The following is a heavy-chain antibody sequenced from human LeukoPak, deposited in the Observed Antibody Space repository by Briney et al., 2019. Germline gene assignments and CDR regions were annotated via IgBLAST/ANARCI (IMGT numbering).Heavy chain of an antibody. Sequence: PSETLSLTCAVYGGSFSGYCLSCIRQPPGEGLEWIGEINHSGSTNYNPSLKSRVTISVDTSKNQFSLKLSSVTAADTAVYYCARSSWSLFDYWGQGTLVTVSS. J-gene: IGHJ4*02. CDR1: GGSFSGYC. D-gene: IGHD1-26*01. V-gene: IGHV4-34*01. CDR3: ARSSWSLFDY. CDR2: INHSGST.